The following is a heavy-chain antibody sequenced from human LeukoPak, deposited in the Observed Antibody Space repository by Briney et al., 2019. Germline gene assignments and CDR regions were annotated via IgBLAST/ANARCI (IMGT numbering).Heavy chain of an antibody. CDR1: GGSIRSYS. V-gene: IGHV4-4*07. Sequence: SETLSLTCTVSGGSIRSYSWNWVRQPAGKGLEWIGLMYSSGSTIYNPSLKSRVTVSVDTSKNQVSLKLSSVTAADTAVYYCARDVGLWFGELSGTNWFDPWGQGTLVTVSS. D-gene: IGHD3-10*01. J-gene: IGHJ5*02. CDR2: MYSSGST. CDR3: ARDVGLWFGELSGTNWFDP.